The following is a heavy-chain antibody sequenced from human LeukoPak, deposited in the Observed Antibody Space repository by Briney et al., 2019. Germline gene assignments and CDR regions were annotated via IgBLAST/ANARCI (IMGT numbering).Heavy chain of an antibody. V-gene: IGHV3-9*01. Sequence: PGRSLRLSCAASGFIFDDYAMHWVRQAPGKGLEWVSGISWNSGSIGYADSVKGRFTISRDNAKNSLYLQMNSLGAEDTALYYCAKVLGYSYGYFDYWGQGTLVTVSS. J-gene: IGHJ4*02. CDR2: ISWNSGSI. CDR3: AKVLGYSYGYFDY. D-gene: IGHD5-18*01. CDR1: GFIFDDYA.